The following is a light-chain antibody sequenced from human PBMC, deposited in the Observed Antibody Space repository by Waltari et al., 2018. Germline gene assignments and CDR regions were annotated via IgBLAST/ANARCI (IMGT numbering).Light chain of an antibody. CDR2: KAS. J-gene: IGKJ1*01. CDR1: QSVNSW. Sequence: DIQMTQSPSTLSASVGDRVTITCRASQSVNSWVAWYQQKPGKAPNLLIFKASNLESGVPSRFSGSGSGTEFTLTISSLQPDDFATYHCQQYDSYWTFGQGTKVEIK. CDR3: QQYDSYWT. V-gene: IGKV1-5*03.